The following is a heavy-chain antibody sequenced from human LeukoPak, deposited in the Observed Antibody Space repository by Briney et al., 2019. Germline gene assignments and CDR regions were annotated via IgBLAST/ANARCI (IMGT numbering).Heavy chain of an antibody. CDR3: ARGPYQLLPYYYYYGMDV. CDR1: GGSISSYY. D-gene: IGHD2-2*01. V-gene: IGHV4-59*01. Sequence: SETLSLTCTVSGGSISSYYWSWIRQPPGKGLEWIVYIYYSGSTNYNPSLKSRVTISVDTSKNQFSLKLSSVTAADTAVYYCARGPYQLLPYYYYYGMDVWGQGTTVTVSS. J-gene: IGHJ6*02. CDR2: IYYSGST.